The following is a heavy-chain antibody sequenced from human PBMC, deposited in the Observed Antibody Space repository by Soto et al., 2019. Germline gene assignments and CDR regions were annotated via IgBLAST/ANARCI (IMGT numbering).Heavy chain of an antibody. J-gene: IGHJ6*02. D-gene: IGHD6-13*01. CDR1: GGSITSSFY. Sequence: QLQLQESGPGLVKPSETLSLSCTVSGGSITSSFYWGWISQPPGKGLEWIGRIYGTGNTYYNPSLKCRVTISADTSKNQFSLNLISVTAADTAVYYCRSSSRYSTDVWGQGATVTVSS. V-gene: IGHV4-39*01. CDR3: RSSSRYSTDV. CDR2: IYGTGNT.